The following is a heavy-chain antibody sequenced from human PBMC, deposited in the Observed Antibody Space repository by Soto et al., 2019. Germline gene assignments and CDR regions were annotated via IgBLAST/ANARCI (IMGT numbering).Heavy chain of an antibody. V-gene: IGHV4-31*03. Sequence: SETLSLTCTVSGGSISSGGYYWSWIRQHPGRGLEWIGYIYYSGSTYYNPSLKSRVTISVDTSKNQFSLKLSSVTAADTAVYYCARGQDYGSGSYYPFFDYWGQGTLVTVSS. CDR2: IYYSGST. CDR3: ARGQDYGSGSYYPFFDY. D-gene: IGHD3-10*01. CDR1: GGSISSGGYY. J-gene: IGHJ4*02.